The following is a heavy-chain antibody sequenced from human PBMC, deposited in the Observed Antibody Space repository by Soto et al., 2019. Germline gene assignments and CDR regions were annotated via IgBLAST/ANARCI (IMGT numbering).Heavy chain of an antibody. CDR3: ARDRWVTTLTFDK. V-gene: IGHV1-3*01. D-gene: IGHD4-17*01. Sequence: ALVKVSCKASGYTFTGYDINWVRQAPGQSLEWMGWMNASNGDTKYSQKFQGRVTLTTDTSASTAYMDINSLTTDDTAVYYCARDRWVTTLTFDKWGQGTLVTVSS. J-gene: IGHJ4*02. CDR2: MNASNGDT. CDR1: GYTFTGYD.